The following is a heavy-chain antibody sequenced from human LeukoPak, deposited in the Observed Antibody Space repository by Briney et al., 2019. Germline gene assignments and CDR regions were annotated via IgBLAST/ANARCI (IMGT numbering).Heavy chain of an antibody. D-gene: IGHD3-22*01. V-gene: IGHV4-39*01. CDR3: ARQRKGMIVVEPHFDY. CDR2: IYYSGST. J-gene: IGHJ4*02. CDR1: GGSISSSSYY. Sequence: SETLSLTCTVSGGSISSSSYYWGWIRQPPGKGLEWIGSIYYSGSTNYNPSLKSRVTISVDTSKNQFSLKLSSVTAADTAVYYCARQRKGMIVVEPHFDYWGQGTLVTVSS.